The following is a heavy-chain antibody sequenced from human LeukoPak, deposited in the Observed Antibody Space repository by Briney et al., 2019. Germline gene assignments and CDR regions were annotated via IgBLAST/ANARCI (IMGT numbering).Heavy chain of an antibody. CDR1: GGSVNSGSYY. CDR2: IYYSGST. CDR3: ARAAYSGSYHSDY. Sequence: SETLSLTCTVSGGSVNSGSYYWNWIRQRPGKGLEWIGYIYYSGSTNYNPSLKSRVTISVDTSKNQFSLKLSSVTAADTAVYYCARAAYSGSYHSDYWGQGTLVTVSS. V-gene: IGHV4-61*01. D-gene: IGHD1-26*01. J-gene: IGHJ4*02.